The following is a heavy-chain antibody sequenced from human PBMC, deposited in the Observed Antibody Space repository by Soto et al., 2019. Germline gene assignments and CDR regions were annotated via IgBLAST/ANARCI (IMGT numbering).Heavy chain of an antibody. V-gene: IGHV4-31*03. Sequence: SATLSLTCTVSGGSISSGGYYWSWIRQHPGKGLEWIGYIYYSGSTYYNPSLKSRVTISVDTSKNQFSLKLSSVTAADTAVYYCARDRGDYDILTGYGMDVWGQGTTVTVSS. CDR2: IYYSGST. CDR1: GGSISSGGYY. D-gene: IGHD3-9*01. CDR3: ARDRGDYDILTGYGMDV. J-gene: IGHJ6*02.